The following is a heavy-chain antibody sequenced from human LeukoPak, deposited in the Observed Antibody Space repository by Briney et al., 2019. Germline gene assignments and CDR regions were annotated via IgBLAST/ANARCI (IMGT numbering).Heavy chain of an antibody. CDR2: INPSGGST. Sequence: ASVKVSCKASGYTLTSYYMHWVRQAPGQGLEWMGIINPSGGSTSYAQKFQGRVTMTRDTSTSTVYMELSSLRSEDTAVYYCARGGGGRFLEVDFDYWGQGTLVTVSS. CDR1: GYTLTSYY. D-gene: IGHD3-3*01. J-gene: IGHJ4*02. CDR3: ARGGGGRFLEVDFDY. V-gene: IGHV1-46*01.